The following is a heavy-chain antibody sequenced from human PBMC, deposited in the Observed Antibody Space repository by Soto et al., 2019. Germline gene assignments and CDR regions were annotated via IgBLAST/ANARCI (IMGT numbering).Heavy chain of an antibody. Sequence: GSLRLSCAASGFTFSSYSMNWVRQAPGKGLEWVSSISSSSSYIYYADSVKGRFTISRDNAKNSLYLQMNSLRAEDTAVYYCARDDYGDYVSYYWGQGTLVTVSS. CDR1: GFTFSSYS. CDR3: ARDDYGDYVSYY. D-gene: IGHD4-17*01. V-gene: IGHV3-21*01. CDR2: ISSSSSYI. J-gene: IGHJ4*02.